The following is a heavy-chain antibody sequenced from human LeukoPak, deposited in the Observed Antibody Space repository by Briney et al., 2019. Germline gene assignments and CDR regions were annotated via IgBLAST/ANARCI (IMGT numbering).Heavy chain of an antibody. Sequence: GGSLTLSRAASGFTFSSYAMSWARHAPGKGLEWVSAISGSGGSTHCADSVQGRFTISRDNSKNTLYLQMNSLRGEDTAVYYCAKGNGFRAFGLDYWGEGTLVTVSS. J-gene: IGHJ4*02. V-gene: IGHV3-23*01. CDR1: GFTFSSYA. CDR3: AKGNGFRAFGLDY. CDR2: ISGSGGST. D-gene: IGHD4-23*01.